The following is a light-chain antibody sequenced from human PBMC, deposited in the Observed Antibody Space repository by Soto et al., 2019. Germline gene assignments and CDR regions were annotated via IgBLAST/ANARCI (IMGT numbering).Light chain of an antibody. CDR3: QQYHTTPWT. CDR1: QSVITS. CDR2: GAS. V-gene: IGKV3-20*01. J-gene: IGKJ1*01. Sequence: EIVLTQSPGTLSLSAGESASLSCSASQSVITSVAWYQQKPGQAPRLLLYGASSWATGIPDRFSGSGSATDFTLTINRLEPEDFAVYYCQQYHTTPWTFVRGTKVEVK.